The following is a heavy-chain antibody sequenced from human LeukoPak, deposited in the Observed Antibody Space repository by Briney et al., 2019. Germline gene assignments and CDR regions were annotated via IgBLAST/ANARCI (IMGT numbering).Heavy chain of an antibody. CDR1: GFTFSSYA. J-gene: IGHJ4*02. CDR2: ISGSGGST. V-gene: IGHV3-23*01. D-gene: IGHD6-19*01. Sequence: GESLRVSCAASGFTFSSYAMSWVRQAPGKGLEWVSAISGSGGSTYYADSVKGRFTISRDNSKNTLYLQMNSLRAEDTAVYYCAKDGDQWLPTYYFDYWGQGTLVTVSS. CDR3: AKDGDQWLPTYYFDY.